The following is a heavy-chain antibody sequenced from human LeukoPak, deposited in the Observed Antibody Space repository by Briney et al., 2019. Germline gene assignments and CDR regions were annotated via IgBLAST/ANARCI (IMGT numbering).Heavy chain of an antibody. V-gene: IGHV2-5*02. CDR3: AKAGYGSGSYLRYYYYGMDV. J-gene: IGHJ6*02. D-gene: IGHD3-10*01. CDR1: GLSLNTAGVG. CDR2: IYWDDDK. Sequence: SGPTLVKPTQTLTLTCTLSGLSLNTAGVGVGWIRQPPGKALEWLALIYWDDDKRYNPSLKTRLTITKDTSKNQVVLTVTNMDPVDTATYYCAKAGYGSGSYLRYYYYGMDVWGQGATVTVSS.